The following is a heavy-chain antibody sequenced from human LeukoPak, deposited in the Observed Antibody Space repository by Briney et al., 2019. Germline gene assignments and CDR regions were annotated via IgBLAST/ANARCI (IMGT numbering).Heavy chain of an antibody. CDR3: AELGITMIGGV. V-gene: IGHV3-48*03. Sequence: GGSLRLSCAASGFTFSSYEMNWVRQAPGKGLEWVSYISSSGSTIYYADCVKGRFTISRDNAKNSLYLQMNSLRAEDTAVYYCAELGITMIGGVWGKGTTVTISS. D-gene: IGHD3-10*02. CDR1: GFTFSSYE. CDR2: ISSSGSTI. J-gene: IGHJ6*04.